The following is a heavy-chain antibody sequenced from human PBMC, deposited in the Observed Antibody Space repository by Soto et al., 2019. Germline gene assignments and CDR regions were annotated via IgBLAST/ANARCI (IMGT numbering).Heavy chain of an antibody. J-gene: IGHJ6*02. CDR3: GRPSGCSGGSCSFRYYYGMDV. Sequence: ASVEVSCKASGYTFTSCGISWVRQAPGKGLEGMGWISAYNGNTNYAQKLQGRVTMTTDTSKSTAYLELRILRSDDPAAYYCGRPSGCSGGSCSFRYYYGMDVWGQGTTGSACS. CDR1: GYTFTSCG. D-gene: IGHD2-15*01. V-gene: IGHV1-18*04. CDR2: ISAYNGNT.